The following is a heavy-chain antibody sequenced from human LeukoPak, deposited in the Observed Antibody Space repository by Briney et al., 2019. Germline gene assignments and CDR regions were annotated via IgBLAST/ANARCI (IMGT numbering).Heavy chain of an antibody. D-gene: IGHD4-17*01. V-gene: IGHV4-61*02. J-gene: IGHJ6*03. CDR2: IDISGST. CDR1: GGSISSGSYY. Sequence: PSETLSLTCTVSGGSISSGSYYWSWMRQPAGKGLEWIGRIDISGSTNYNPSLKSRVTISVDTSKNQFSLKLSSVTAADTAVYYCAGFTVTTYRPYYYYYMDVWGKGTTVTVSS. CDR3: AGFTVTTYRPYYYYYMDV.